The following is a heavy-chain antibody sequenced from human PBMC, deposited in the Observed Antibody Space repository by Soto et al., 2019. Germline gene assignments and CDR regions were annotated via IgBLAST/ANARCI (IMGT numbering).Heavy chain of an antibody. D-gene: IGHD5-18*01. CDR3: ARHRSGYSHGPFDY. V-gene: IGHV4-59*08. J-gene: IGHJ4*02. CDR1: GGSIRSYY. CDR2: IYYSGST. Sequence: SETLSLTCTVSGGSIRSYYWSWIRQPPGKGLEWIGYIYYSGSTNYNPSLMSRVTISVDMFKYQFSLKLNSVTAADTSVYYCARHRSGYSHGPFDYWGQGTLVTVSS.